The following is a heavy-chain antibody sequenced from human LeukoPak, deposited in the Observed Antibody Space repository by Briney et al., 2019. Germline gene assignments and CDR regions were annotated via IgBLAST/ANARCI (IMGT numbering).Heavy chain of an antibody. CDR2: INPNSGGT. CDR1: GYTFTGYY. CDR3: AREPLDPSYYMDV. V-gene: IGHV1-2*02. J-gene: IGHJ6*03. Sequence: ASVKVSCMASGYTFTGYYMHWVRPAPGQGLEWMGWINPNSGGTNYAQKFQGRVTMTRDTSISTAYMEPSRLRSDDTAVYYCAREPLDPSYYMDVWGKGTTVTVSS.